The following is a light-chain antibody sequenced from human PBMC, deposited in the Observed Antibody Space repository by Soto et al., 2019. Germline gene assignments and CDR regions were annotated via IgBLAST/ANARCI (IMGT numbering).Light chain of an antibody. Sequence: QSVLTQPPSASGTPGQRVTISCSGSSSNIGSNAVYWYQQLPGTAPTLLIYSNNQRPSGVPDRVSGSKSGTSASLAISGLQSEDESDYYCAAWYVSLNDVVFGGGTKLPVL. CDR3: AAWYVSLNDVV. CDR2: SNN. V-gene: IGLV1-44*01. J-gene: IGLJ2*01. CDR1: SSNIGSNA.